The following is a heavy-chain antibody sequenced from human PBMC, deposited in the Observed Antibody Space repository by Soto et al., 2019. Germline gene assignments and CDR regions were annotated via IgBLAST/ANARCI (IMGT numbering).Heavy chain of an antibody. CDR1: GFTFSTYT. Sequence: QVQLVESGGGVVQPGRSLRLSCAASGFTFSTYTMHWVRQAPGKGLEWVAVIWYDGSNKYYADSVKGRFTISRDNSKNTLYLQMNSLRAEDTAVYYCARDLYDYGDYGLNWGQGTLVTVSS. J-gene: IGHJ4*02. CDR2: IWYDGSNK. CDR3: ARDLYDYGDYGLN. V-gene: IGHV3-33*01. D-gene: IGHD4-17*01.